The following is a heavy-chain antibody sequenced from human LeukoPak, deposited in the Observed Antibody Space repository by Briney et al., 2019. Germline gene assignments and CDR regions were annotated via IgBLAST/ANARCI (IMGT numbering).Heavy chain of an antibody. Sequence: GGSLRLSCAASGFTFSSYWMSWVRQAPGKGLEWVANIKQDGSEKYYVDSVKGRFTISRDNAKNSLYLQMNSLRAEDTAVYYCARFSHYYGSSGYYYVPWTDLGFGYWGQGTLVTVSS. J-gene: IGHJ4*02. V-gene: IGHV3-7*01. D-gene: IGHD3-22*01. CDR2: IKQDGSEK. CDR1: GFTFSSYW. CDR3: ARFSHYYGSSGYYYVPWTDLGFGY.